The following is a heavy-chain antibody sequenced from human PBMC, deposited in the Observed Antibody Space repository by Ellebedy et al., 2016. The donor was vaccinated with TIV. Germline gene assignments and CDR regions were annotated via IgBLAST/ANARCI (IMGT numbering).Heavy chain of an antibody. CDR1: GYTFTSYY. CDR2: INPSGGST. Sequence: ASVKVSXXASGYTFTSYYMHWVRQAPGQGLEWMGIINPSGGSTSYAQKFQGRVTMTRDTSTSTVYMELSSLRSEDTAVYYCARWGSIAAAGTPWWFDPWGQGTLVTVSS. J-gene: IGHJ5*02. D-gene: IGHD6-13*01. V-gene: IGHV1-46*01. CDR3: ARWGSIAAAGTPWWFDP.